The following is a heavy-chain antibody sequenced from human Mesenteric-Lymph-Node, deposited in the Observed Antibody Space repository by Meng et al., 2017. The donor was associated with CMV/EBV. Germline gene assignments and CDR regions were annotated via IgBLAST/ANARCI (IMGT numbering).Heavy chain of an antibody. V-gene: IGHV1-69*02. CDR2: IYPMLGIT. CDR1: GGTFSHYS. Sequence: SCKASGGTFSHYSINWVRQAPGQGLEWMGKIYPMLGITNSAQKFQGRVTITADKSTSTGYMELSSLRSDDTAVYYCARVEDSDDHYLDSWGQGTLVTVSS. D-gene: IGHD1-1*01. J-gene: IGHJ4*02. CDR3: ARVEDSDDHYLDS.